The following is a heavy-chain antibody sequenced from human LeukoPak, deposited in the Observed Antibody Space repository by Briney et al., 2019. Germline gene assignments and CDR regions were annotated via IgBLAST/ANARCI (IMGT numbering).Heavy chain of an antibody. V-gene: IGHV3-7*01. CDR1: GYSISSGYY. Sequence: ETLSLTCTVSGYSISSGYYRGWIRQPPGKGLEWVANIKQDGSDIYYLGSVRGRFTISRDNAMNSLYLQMNSLRAEDTAVYYCTRDALYGDPSYYYMDVWGKGTTVTVSS. CDR2: IKQDGSDI. J-gene: IGHJ6*03. CDR3: TRDALYGDPSYYYMDV. D-gene: IGHD4-17*01.